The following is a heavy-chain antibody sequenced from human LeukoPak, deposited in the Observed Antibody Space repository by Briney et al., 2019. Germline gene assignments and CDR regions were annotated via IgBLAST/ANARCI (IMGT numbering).Heavy chain of an antibody. D-gene: IGHD3-3*01. CDR3: ARLRFDFWSGYTHPHFDY. V-gene: IGHV4-39*01. J-gene: IGHJ4*02. CDR2: IYYSGTT. CDR1: GGSISSSSYY. Sequence: SETLSLTCTVSGGSISSSSYYWGWIRQPPGKGLEWIGSIYYSGTTYYNPSLKSRVTISVDTSKIQFSLKLSSVAATDTAVYFCARLRFDFWSGYTHPHFDYWGQGTLVTVSS.